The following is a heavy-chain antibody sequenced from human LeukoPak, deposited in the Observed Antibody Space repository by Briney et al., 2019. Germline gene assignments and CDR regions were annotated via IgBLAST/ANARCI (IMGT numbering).Heavy chain of an antibody. Sequence: PSETLSLTCTVSGGSIGSFYWSWIRQPPGKGLEWIGYIYYSGTTNYNPSLKSRVTISVDTSKNQFSLKLNSVTDADTAVYFCARLGWKGFDVFDVWGQGTMVTVSS. CDR2: IYYSGTT. CDR3: ARLGWKGFDVFDV. J-gene: IGHJ3*01. V-gene: IGHV4-59*01. CDR1: GGSIGSFY. D-gene: IGHD1-1*01.